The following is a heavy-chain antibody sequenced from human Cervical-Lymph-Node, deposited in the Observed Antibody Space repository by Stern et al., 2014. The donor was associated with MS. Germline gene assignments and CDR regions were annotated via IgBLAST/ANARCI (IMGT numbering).Heavy chain of an antibody. J-gene: IGHJ6*02. D-gene: IGHD1-26*01. CDR3: ARGELKEGLVRGMDV. CDR1: GGTFSSYA. V-gene: IGHV1-69*01. CDR2: IITIFGTA. Sequence: VQLVESGAEVKKPGSSAKVSCKASGGTFSSYAISWVRQAPGQGLEWMGGIITIFGTANDALKIQGQVTITAEASNSTAYMELSSLRSEDTAVYYCARGELKEGLVRGMDVWGQGTTVTVSS.